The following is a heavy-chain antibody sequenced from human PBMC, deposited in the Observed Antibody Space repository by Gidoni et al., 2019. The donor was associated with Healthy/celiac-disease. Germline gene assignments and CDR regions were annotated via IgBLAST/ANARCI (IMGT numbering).Heavy chain of an antibody. Sequence: QVQLVQSGAEVKKPGASVKVSCKASGYTFTGYYMHWVRQAPGQGLEWMGRINPNSGGTNYAQKFQGRVTMTRDTSISTAYMELSRLRSDDTAVYYCARVVRFLGHYYGMDVWGQGTTVTVSS. CDR2: INPNSGGT. D-gene: IGHD3-3*01. J-gene: IGHJ6*02. CDR3: ARVVRFLGHYYGMDV. V-gene: IGHV1-2*06. CDR1: GYTFTGYY.